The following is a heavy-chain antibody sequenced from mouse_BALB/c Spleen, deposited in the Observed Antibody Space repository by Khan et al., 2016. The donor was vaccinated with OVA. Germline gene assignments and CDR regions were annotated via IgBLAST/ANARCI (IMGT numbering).Heavy chain of an antibody. D-gene: IGHD3-3*01. CDR3: ARGTFAY. CDR1: GYSFTSYY. CDR2: IDPFNADT. J-gene: IGHJ3*01. Sequence: VQLQQSGPELMKPGASVKISCKASGYSFTSYYMHWMKQSHGKSLEWIGYIDPFNADTDYNQKFKGTATLPVDKSSTTAYMHLTSLTSEDSAVDYCARGTFAYWGQGTLVTVSA. V-gene: IGHV1S135*01.